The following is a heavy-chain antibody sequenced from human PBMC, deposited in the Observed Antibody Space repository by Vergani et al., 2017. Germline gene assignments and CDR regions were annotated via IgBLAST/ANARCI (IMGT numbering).Heavy chain of an antibody. CDR1: GFTFDDYA. V-gene: IGHV3-9*01. Sequence: VQLVESGGGLVQPGRSLRLSCAASGFTFDDYAMHWVRQAPGKGLEWVSGISWNSGSIGYADSVKGRFTISRDNAKNSLYLQMNSLRAEDTALYYCAKLSRWGGLDVWGKGTTVTVSS. CDR3: AKLSRWGGLDV. J-gene: IGHJ6*04. D-gene: IGHD4-23*01. CDR2: ISWNSGSI.